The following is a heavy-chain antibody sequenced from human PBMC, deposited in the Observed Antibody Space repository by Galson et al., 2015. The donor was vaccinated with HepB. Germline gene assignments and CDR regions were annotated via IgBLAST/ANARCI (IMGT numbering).Heavy chain of an antibody. CDR3: ATSPKITGTFFFDY. D-gene: IGHD1-20*01. CDR2: FDPEDGET. J-gene: IGHJ4*02. Sequence: SVKVSCKVSGYTLTELSMHWVRQAPGKGLGWMGGFDPEDGETIYAQKFQGRVTMTEDTSTDTAYMELSSLRSEDTAVYYCATSPKITGTFFFDYWGQGTLVTVSS. CDR1: GYTLTELS. V-gene: IGHV1-24*01.